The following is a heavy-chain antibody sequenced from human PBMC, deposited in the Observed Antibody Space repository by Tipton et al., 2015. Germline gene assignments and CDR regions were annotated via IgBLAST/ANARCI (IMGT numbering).Heavy chain of an antibody. D-gene: IGHD3-22*01. J-gene: IGHJ1*01. CDR1: GFTFSTYS. CDR3: ARDQGYHSSGSQH. CDR2: ISTSSDTI. V-gene: IGHV3-48*01. Sequence: SLRLSCAASGFTFSTYSMNWVRQAPGKGLEWVSYISTSSDTIHYADSVKGRFTISRDNAKNSLYLQMNSLRAEDTAVYYCARDQGYHSSGSQHWGQGTLVTVSS.